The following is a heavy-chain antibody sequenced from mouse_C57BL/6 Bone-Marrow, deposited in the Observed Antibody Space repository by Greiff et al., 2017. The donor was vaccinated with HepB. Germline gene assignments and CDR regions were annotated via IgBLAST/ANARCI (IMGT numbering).Heavy chain of an antibody. Sequence: QVQLKQSGAELMKPGASVKLSCKATGYTFTGYWIEWVKQRPGHGLEWIGEILPGSGSTNYNEKFKGKATFTADTSSNTAYMQISSLTTEDSAIYYCARGYYGSSYWYFDVWGTGTTVTVSS. CDR3: ARGYYGSSYWYFDV. D-gene: IGHD1-1*01. V-gene: IGHV1-9*01. J-gene: IGHJ1*03. CDR1: GYTFTGYW. CDR2: ILPGSGST.